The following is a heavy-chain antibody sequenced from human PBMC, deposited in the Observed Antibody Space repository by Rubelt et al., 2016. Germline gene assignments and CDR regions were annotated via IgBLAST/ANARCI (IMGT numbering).Heavy chain of an antibody. Sequence: QLQLQESGPGLVKPSETLSLTCTVSGGSISSSSYYWGWIRQPPGKGLEWIGSIYYSGSTYYNPSLKSRVTISVDTSKNQFSLKLSSVTAADTAVYYCARVITMIVVVTDAFDIWGQGTMVTVSS. J-gene: IGHJ3*02. CDR2: IYYSGST. CDR3: ARVITMIVVVTDAFDI. D-gene: IGHD3-22*01. CDR1: GGSISSSSYY. V-gene: IGHV4-39*01.